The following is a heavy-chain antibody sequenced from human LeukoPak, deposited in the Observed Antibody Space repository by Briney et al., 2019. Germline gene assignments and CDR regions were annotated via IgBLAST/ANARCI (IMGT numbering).Heavy chain of an antibody. V-gene: IGHV1-8*01. CDR1: GYTFTSYD. CDR3: ARGPRPYYDILTGYRDYYYYYMDV. Sequence: ASVKVSCKASGYTFTSYDINWVRQATGQGLEWMGWMNPNSGNTGYVQKFQGRVTMTRNTSISTAYMELSSLRSEDTAVYYCARGPRPYYDILTGYRDYYYYYMDVWGKGTTVTISS. J-gene: IGHJ6*03. CDR2: MNPNSGNT. D-gene: IGHD3-9*01.